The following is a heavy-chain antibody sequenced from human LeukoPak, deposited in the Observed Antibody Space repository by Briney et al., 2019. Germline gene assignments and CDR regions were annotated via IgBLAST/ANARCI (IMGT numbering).Heavy chain of an antibody. J-gene: IGHJ4*02. Sequence: SETLSLTCTVSGGSISSGDYYWSWIRQPPGKGLEWIGYIYYSGSTYYNPSLKSRVTISVDTSKNQFSLKLSSVTAADTAVYYCARSIAYCGGDCYSFDYWGQGTLVTVSS. D-gene: IGHD2-21*02. CDR1: GGSISSGDYY. CDR3: ARSIAYCGGDCYSFDY. V-gene: IGHV4-30-4*01. CDR2: IYYSGST.